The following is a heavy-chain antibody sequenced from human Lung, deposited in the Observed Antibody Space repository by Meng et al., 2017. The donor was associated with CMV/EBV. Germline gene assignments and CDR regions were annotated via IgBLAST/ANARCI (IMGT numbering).Heavy chain of an antibody. D-gene: IGHD1-26*01. V-gene: IGHV3-48*03. CDR2: ISSSGSTM. Sequence: SCAASGFTFSSYEMNWVRQAPGKGLEWVSYISSSGSTMYYAESVKGRFTISRDNAKNSLYLQMNSLRVEDTAVYYCARRSGSYVNAFDIWAQGTLVTVSS. CDR3: ARRSGSYVNAFDI. CDR1: GFTFSSYE. J-gene: IGHJ3*02.